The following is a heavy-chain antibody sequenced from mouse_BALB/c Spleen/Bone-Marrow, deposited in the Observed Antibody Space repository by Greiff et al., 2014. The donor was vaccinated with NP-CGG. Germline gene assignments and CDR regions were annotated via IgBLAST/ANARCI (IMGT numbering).Heavy chain of an antibody. J-gene: IGHJ3*01. D-gene: IGHD2-1*01. CDR2: IDPANGDI. CDR1: GFNIKDTY. V-gene: IGHV14-3*02. CDR3: ARGGNYGWFAY. Sequence: VQLQQSGAELVKPGASVKLSCTASGFNIKDTYMHWVKQRPEQGLEWIGRIDPANGDIIYDPKFQGKATITADTSSNTAYLQLSSLTSGDTAVYYCARGGNYGWFAYWGQGTLVTVSA.